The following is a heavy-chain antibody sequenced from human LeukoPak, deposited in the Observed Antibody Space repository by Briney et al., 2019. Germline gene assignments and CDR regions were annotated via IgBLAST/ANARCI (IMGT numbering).Heavy chain of an antibody. D-gene: IGHD2-2*01. CDR2: ISSSGDII. CDR3: ARESETVVVPAARLNWFDP. Sequence: GGSLRLSCAASGFTFSDYSMSWIRQAPGRGLEWVSYISSSGDIIYYADSVKGRFTISRDNAKNSLFLQLKSLRAEDTAVYYCARESETVVVPAARLNWFDPWGQGTLVTVSS. V-gene: IGHV3-11*01. CDR1: GFTFSDYS. J-gene: IGHJ5*02.